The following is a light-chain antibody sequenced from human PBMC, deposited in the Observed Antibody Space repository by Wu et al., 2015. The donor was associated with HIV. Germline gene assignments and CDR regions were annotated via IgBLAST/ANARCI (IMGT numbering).Light chain of an antibody. CDR3: QQYYNYPHS. CDR1: QGISSY. J-gene: IGKJ2*03. Sequence: AIRITQSPSSLSASTGDRVTITCRASQGISSYLAWYQQKPGKAPKLLIYAASTLQSGVPSRFSGSGSGTDFTLTISCLQSEDFATYYCQQYYNYPHSFGQGTKLEIK. CDR2: AAS. V-gene: IGKV1-8*01.